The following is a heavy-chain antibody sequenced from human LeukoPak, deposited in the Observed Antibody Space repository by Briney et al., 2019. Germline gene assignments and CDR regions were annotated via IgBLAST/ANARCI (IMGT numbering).Heavy chain of an antibody. Sequence: SETLSLTCAVYGGSFSGYYWSWIRQPPGKGLEWIGEINHSGSTNYNPSLKSRVTISVDTSKNQFSLKLSSVTAADTAVYYCAGGAYGSVSRNWFDPWGQGILVTVSS. D-gene: IGHD3-10*01. CDR3: AGGAYGSVSRNWFDP. J-gene: IGHJ5*02. V-gene: IGHV4-34*01. CDR1: GGSFSGYY. CDR2: INHSGST.